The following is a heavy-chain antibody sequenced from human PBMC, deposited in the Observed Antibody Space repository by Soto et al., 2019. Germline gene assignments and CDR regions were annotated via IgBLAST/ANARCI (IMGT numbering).Heavy chain of an antibody. Sequence: VKVSCKASGYTFTSYGISWVRQAPGQGLEWMGWISAYNGNTNYAQKLQGRVTMTTDTSTSTAYMELRSLRSDDTAVYYCARVIAAAVPYYYYYMDVWGKGTTVTVSS. J-gene: IGHJ6*03. V-gene: IGHV1-18*01. D-gene: IGHD6-13*01. CDR3: ARVIAAAVPYYYYYMDV. CDR1: GYTFTSYG. CDR2: ISAYNGNT.